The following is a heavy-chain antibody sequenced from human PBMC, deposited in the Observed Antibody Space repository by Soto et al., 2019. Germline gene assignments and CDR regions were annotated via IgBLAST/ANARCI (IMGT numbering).Heavy chain of an antibody. Sequence: GGSLRLSCAASGFTFDDYDMHWVRQAPGKGLEWVSGISWNSGSIGYADSVKGRFTISRANAKNSLYLQMNSLRAEDTALYYCAKAGAPGTTGGAFDIWGKGTRVTVSA. CDR1: GFTFDDYD. CDR3: AKAGAPGTTGGAFDI. V-gene: IGHV3-9*01. CDR2: ISWNSGSI. J-gene: IGHJ3*02. D-gene: IGHD4-17*01.